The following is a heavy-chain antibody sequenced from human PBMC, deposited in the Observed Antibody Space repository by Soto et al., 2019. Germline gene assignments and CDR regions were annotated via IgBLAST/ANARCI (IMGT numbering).Heavy chain of an antibody. J-gene: IGHJ5*02. Sequence: PSQTLSLTCAISGDSVSSNSAAWNWIRQSPSRGLEWLGRTYYGSKWYNDYAVSVKSRITITPDTSKNQVSLQLNSVTPEDTAVYYCARGSVRIAARPENWFDPWGQGPLVTVSS. CDR3: ARGSVRIAARPENWFDP. V-gene: IGHV6-1*01. CDR2: TYYGSKWYN. CDR1: GDSVSSNSAA. D-gene: IGHD6-6*01.